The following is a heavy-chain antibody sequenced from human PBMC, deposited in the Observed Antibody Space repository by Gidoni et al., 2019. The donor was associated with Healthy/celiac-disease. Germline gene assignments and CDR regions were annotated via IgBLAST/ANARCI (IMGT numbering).Heavy chain of an antibody. D-gene: IGHD5-18*01. CDR2: IYYSGST. J-gene: IGHJ4*02. CDR1: GGSISSSSYY. V-gene: IGHV4-39*07. Sequence: QLQLPESRPGLVQPSETLSLPCTVSGGSISSSSYYWGWIRQPPGKGLEWIGSIYYSGSTYYNPSLKSRVTISVDTSKNQFSRKLSSVTAADTAVYYCARDSSRYSYGYDWGQGTLVTVSS. CDR3: ARDSSRYSYGYD.